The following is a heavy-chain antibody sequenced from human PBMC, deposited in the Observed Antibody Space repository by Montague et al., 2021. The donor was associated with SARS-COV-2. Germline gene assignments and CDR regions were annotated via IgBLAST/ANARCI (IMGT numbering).Heavy chain of an antibody. Sequence: SETLSLTCTVSGGSISSSSYYWGWIRQPPGKGLQWIGEVHESGRTNYMPTLGSRVTMSVDTSKKQFSLSLRSVTAADTAVYFCARHGGNTGPYFDYWGRGTLVTVSS. V-gene: IGHV4-39*01. CDR1: GGSISSSSYY. CDR3: ARHGGNTGPYFDY. D-gene: IGHD4-23*01. J-gene: IGHJ4*02. CDR2: VHESGRT.